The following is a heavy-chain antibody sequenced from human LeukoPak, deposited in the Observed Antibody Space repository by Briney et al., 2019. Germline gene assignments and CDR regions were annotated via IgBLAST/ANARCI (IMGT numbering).Heavy chain of an antibody. CDR3: ARAPQTYYYDSSGLLDV. CDR1: GGSISSSSYY. CDR2: IYDSGST. J-gene: IGHJ6*02. Sequence: SETLSLTCTVSGGSISSSSYYWGWIRQPPGKGLEWIGSIYDSGSTYYNPSLKSRVTTSVDTSKNQFSLKLSSVTAADTAVYYCARAPQTYYYDSSGLLDVWGQGTTVTVSS. D-gene: IGHD3-22*01. V-gene: IGHV4-39*01.